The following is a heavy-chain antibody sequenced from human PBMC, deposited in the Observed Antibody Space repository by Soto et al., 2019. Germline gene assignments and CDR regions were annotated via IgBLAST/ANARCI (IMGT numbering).Heavy chain of an antibody. CDR2: ISAYNGNT. CDR1: GYTFTSYG. V-gene: IGHV1-18*01. CDR3: ARTLIAARRGSHNWFDP. D-gene: IGHD6-6*01. J-gene: IGHJ5*02. Sequence: GASVKVSCKASGYTFTSYGISWVRQAPGQGLEWMGWISAYNGNTNYAQKLQGRVTMTTDTSTSTAYMELRSLRSDDTAVYYCARTLIAARRGSHNWFDPWGQGTLVTVSS.